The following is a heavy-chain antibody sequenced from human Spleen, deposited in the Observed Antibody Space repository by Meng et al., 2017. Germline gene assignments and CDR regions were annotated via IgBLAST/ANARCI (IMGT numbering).Heavy chain of an antibody. V-gene: IGHV1-2*06. CDR2: IDPKSGDT. D-gene: IGHD6-25*01. J-gene: IGHJ4*02. Sequence: ASVKVSCKASGYTFTGYYMHWVRRAPGQGLEWMGRIDPKSGDTHYAQRFQGRVTMTGDTSISTAYMELSGLRSDDTAMYYCVRDEDISAAGKLFGDYWGQGTLVTVSS. CDR1: GYTFTGYY. CDR3: VRDEDISAAGKLFGDY.